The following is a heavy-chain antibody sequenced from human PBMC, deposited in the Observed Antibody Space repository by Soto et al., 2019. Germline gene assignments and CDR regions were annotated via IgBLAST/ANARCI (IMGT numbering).Heavy chain of an antibody. CDR2: ISGSGVYT. V-gene: IGHV3-23*01. Sequence: GGSLRLSCAASGFTFSSDAMTWVRQAPGKGLEWVSAISGSGVYTYYADSVKGRFTISKDNPKNTLYLQMNSLRAEDTAIYYCAKSNYLDFYYYYGMDVWGQGTTVTVSS. CDR3: AKSNYLDFYYYYGMDV. D-gene: IGHD1-7*01. J-gene: IGHJ6*02. CDR1: GFTFSSDA.